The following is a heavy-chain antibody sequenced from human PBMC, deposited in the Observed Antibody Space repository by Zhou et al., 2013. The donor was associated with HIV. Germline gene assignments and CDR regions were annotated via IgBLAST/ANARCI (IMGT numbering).Heavy chain of an antibody. CDR2: INAGNGNT. J-gene: IGHJ4*02. CDR3: ARDEGVIAAAGTGGDY. V-gene: IGHV1-3*01. Sequence: QVQLVQSGAEVKKPGASVKVSCKASGYTFTSYAMHWVRQAPGQRLEWMGWINAGNGNTKYSQKFQGRVTITRDTSASTAYMELSSLRSEDTAVYYCARDEGVIAAAGTGGDYWGQGTLVTVSS. CDR1: GYTFTSYA. D-gene: IGHD6-13*01.